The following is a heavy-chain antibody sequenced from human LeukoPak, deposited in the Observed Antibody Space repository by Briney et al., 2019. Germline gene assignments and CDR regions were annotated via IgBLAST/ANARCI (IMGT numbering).Heavy chain of an antibody. CDR3: ARDGYLALVIAFPDY. CDR2: LKGDGSRA. V-gene: IGHV3-74*01. D-gene: IGHD2-2*03. Sequence: PGGSLRLSCAASGFTFSSYWMHWVRQSPGKGLEWVGQLKGDGSRANYADSVRGRFTISRDNAKNTVYLQLNSLRAEDTAVYYCARDGYLALVIAFPDYWGQGTPVTVSS. J-gene: IGHJ4*02. CDR1: GFTFSSYW.